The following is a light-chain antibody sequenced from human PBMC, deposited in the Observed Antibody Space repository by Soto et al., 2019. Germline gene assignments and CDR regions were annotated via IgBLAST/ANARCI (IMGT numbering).Light chain of an antibody. J-gene: IGLJ2*01. V-gene: IGLV4-69*01. CDR2: VNSDGGH. Sequence: QAVVTQSPSASASLGASVKLTCTLSSGHSSYAIAWHQQQPEKGPRYLMKVNSDGGHIKGDGIPDRFSGSSSGAERYLTISSLQSEDEADYYCQTWGTGIQVFGGGTKLTFL. CDR3: QTWGTGIQV. CDR1: SGHSSYA.